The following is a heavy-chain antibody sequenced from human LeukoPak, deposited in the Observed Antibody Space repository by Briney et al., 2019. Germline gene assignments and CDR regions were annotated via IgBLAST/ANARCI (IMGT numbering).Heavy chain of an antibody. J-gene: IGHJ4*02. V-gene: IGHV3-30-3*01. CDR1: GFTFSSYA. D-gene: IGHD3/OR15-3a*01. Sequence: GGSLRLSCAASGFTFSSYAMHWVRQAPGKGMEWVAVVSFDGDNKYYADSVKDRFTISRDNSQNTLYLQLNSLRAEDTAVYYCARDWTLNYWGQGTLVTVSS. CDR2: VSFDGDNK. CDR3: ARDWTLNY.